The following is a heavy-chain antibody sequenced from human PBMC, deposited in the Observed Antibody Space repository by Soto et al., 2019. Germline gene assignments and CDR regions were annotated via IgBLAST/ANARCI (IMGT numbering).Heavy chain of an antibody. CDR1: GGYSRSSSNH. CDR2: IYYSENT. Sequence: SVPLSVTSTVAGGYSRSSSNHWGRKRQPPGKGLEWIGNIYYSENTYYNPSLKSRFTISVDTSKNQFSLRLTSVTAAVTSFYYCATHPPYGPLDHWGQGTLVTVSS. J-gene: IGHJ4*02. D-gene: IGHD4-17*01. V-gene: IGHV4-39*01. CDR3: ATHPPYGPLDH.